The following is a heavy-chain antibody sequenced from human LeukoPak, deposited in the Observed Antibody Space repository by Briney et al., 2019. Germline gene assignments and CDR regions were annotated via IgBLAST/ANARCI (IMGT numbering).Heavy chain of an antibody. CDR1: GFTFSSYS. CDR2: ISSSSSYI. V-gene: IGHV3-21*01. D-gene: IGHD3-16*01. Sequence: GGSLRLSCAASGFTFSSYSMNWVRQAPGKGLEWVSSISSSSSYIYYADSVKGRFTISRDNAKNSLYLQMNSLRAEDTAVYYCARDRGSYGQIAFDHWGQGTLVTVSS. J-gene: IGHJ4*02. CDR3: ARDRGSYGQIAFDH.